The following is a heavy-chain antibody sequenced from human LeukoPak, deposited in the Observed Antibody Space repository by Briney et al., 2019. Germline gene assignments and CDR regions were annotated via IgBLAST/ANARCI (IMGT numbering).Heavy chain of an antibody. CDR1: GFTFSTYA. CDR2: ISYDGSNK. CDR3: ARALDEGARFDY. J-gene: IGHJ4*02. V-gene: IGHV3-30-3*01. Sequence: GGSLRLSCTASGFTFSTYAMYWVRQAPGKGLEWVAVISYDGSNKYYADSVKGRFTISRDNSKSTLYLQMNSLRAEDTAVYYCARALDEGARFDYWGQGTLVTVSS.